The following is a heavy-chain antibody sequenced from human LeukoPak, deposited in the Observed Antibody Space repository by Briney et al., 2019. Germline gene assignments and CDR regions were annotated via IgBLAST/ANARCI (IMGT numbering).Heavy chain of an antibody. V-gene: IGHV1-3*01. CDR2: INAGNGNT. CDR1: GYTFTSYA. D-gene: IGHD3-10*01. CDR3: ARDSHRPTRPYYYGSGSYCLDP. J-gene: IGHJ5*02. Sequence: GASVKVSCKASGYTFTSYAMHWVRQAPGQRLEWMGWINAGNGNTKYSQKFQGRVTITRDTSASTAYMELSSLRSEDTAVYYCARDSHRPTRPYYYGSGSYCLDPWGQGTLVTVSS.